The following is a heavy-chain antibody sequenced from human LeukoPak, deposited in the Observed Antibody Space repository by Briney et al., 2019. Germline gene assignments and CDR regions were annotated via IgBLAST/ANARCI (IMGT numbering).Heavy chain of an antibody. CDR3: ARDRGGDGYSGSDY. CDR1: GFTFSSFG. Sequence: PGRSLRLSCSASGFTFSSFGMHWVRQAPGKGLEWVTVIWYDGSKKYYADSVRGRFSISRDNGKNTLYLQMNSLRDEDTATYYCARDRGGDGYSGSDYWGQGTLVTVSS. V-gene: IGHV3-33*01. CDR2: IWYDGSKK. J-gene: IGHJ4*02. D-gene: IGHD5-24*01.